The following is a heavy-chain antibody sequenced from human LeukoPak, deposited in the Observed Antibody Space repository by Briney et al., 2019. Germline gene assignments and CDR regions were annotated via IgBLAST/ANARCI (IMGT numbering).Heavy chain of an antibody. J-gene: IGHJ4*02. CDR3: VRLTVSGQLDY. Sequence: PGRSLRLSCAASGFTFSSYGMHWVRQAPGKGLEWVAVISYDGSNKYYADSVKGRFTISRDNSKNTLYLQMNSLRAEDTAVYYCVRLTVSGQLDYWGQGTLVTVSS. CDR1: GFTFSSYG. CDR2: ISYDGSNK. D-gene: IGHD6-19*01. V-gene: IGHV3-30*03.